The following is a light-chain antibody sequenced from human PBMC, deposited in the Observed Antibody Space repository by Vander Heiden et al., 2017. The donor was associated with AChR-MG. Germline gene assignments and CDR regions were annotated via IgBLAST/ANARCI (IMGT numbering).Light chain of an antibody. CDR2: KSS. CDR3: QQYNSYPWT. CDR1: LSISTW. V-gene: IGKV1-5*03. J-gene: IGKJ1*01. Sequence: DIQMTQTPSTLSASVGDRVTITCRASLSISTWLAWYQQKPGRAPKLLMYKSSNLESGVPSRFSGSGSGTEFTLTINSLQPDDFATYYCQQYNSYPWTFGQGTKVEVK.